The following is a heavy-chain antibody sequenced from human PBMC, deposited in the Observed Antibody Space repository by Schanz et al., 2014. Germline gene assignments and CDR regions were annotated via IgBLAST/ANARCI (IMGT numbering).Heavy chain of an antibody. V-gene: IGHV1-69*04. J-gene: IGHJ4*02. CDR2: IIPPLRQT. CDR3: ARIIDGDYLY. CDR1: GATFNSYA. Sequence: QVRLVQSGAEVKKPGSSVKVSCKSSGATFNSYAFGWVRQAPGQGFEWVGSIIPPLRQTRYAQKFEERVIITAXTSTTTVYMDLASLTSDDTAVYFCARIIDGDYLYWGQGTLVTVSS. D-gene: IGHD4-17*01.